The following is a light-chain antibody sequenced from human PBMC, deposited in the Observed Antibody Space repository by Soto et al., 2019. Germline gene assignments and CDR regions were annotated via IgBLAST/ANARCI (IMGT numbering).Light chain of an antibody. J-gene: IGKJ2*01. CDR2: GAS. V-gene: IGKV3-20*01. Sequence: EIVLTQSPGTLSLSPGERATLSCRASQSVSSSYLAWYQQKPGQAPRLLIYGASNRATGIPDRFSDSGSGTDFTLNISRLEPEDFAVYYCQQYRSSPSFGQGTKLEIK. CDR1: QSVSSSY. CDR3: QQYRSSPS.